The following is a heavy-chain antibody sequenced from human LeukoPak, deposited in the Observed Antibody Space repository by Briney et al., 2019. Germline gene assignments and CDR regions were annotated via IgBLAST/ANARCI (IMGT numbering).Heavy chain of an antibody. D-gene: IGHD3-3*01. CDR3: ARVDDFWSGYYTSYYYYMDV. Sequence: PSETLSLTCAVYGGSFSGYYWSWIRQPPGKGLEWIGEINHSGSTNYNPSLKSRVTISVDTSKNQFSLKLSSVTAADTAVYYCARVDDFWSGYYTSYYYYMDVWGKGTTVTVSS. V-gene: IGHV4-34*01. J-gene: IGHJ6*03. CDR1: GGSFSGYY. CDR2: INHSGST.